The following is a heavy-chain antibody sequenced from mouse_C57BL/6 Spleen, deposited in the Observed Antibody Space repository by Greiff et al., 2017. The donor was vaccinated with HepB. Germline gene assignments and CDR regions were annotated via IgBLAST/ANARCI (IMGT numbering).Heavy chain of an antibody. CDR3: ARGGYDYFDY. V-gene: IGHV5-17*01. J-gene: IGHJ2*01. Sequence: EVHLVESGGGLVKPGGSLKLSCAASGFTFSDYGMHWVRQAPEKGLEWVAYISSGSSTIYYADTVKGRFTISRDNAKNTLFLQMTSLRSEDTAMYYCARGGYDYFDYWGQGTTLTVSS. CDR2: ISSGSSTI. D-gene: IGHD2-2*01. CDR1: GFTFSDYG.